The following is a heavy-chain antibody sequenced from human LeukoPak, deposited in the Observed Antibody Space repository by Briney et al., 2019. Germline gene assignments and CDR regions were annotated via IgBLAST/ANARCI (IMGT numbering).Heavy chain of an antibody. Sequence: GGSLRLSCAASGFTFSSYAMSWVRQAPGKGLEWVSAISGSGGSTYYADSVKGRFTISRDNSKNTLYLQMNSPRAEDTAVYYCAKDYYGSGSYTEYWGQGTLVTVSS. D-gene: IGHD3-10*01. CDR1: GFTFSSYA. CDR3: AKDYYGSGSYTEY. V-gene: IGHV3-23*01. J-gene: IGHJ4*02. CDR2: ISGSGGST.